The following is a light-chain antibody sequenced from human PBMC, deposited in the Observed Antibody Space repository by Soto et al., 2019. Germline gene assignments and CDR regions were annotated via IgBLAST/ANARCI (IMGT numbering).Light chain of an antibody. CDR2: DAS. Sequence: EIVLTQSPATLSLSPGERATLSCRASKSVSPYLAWYQQKPGQAPRLLIYDASNRATGIPARFSGRGSGTVFTLIISSLEPEDFAVYYCQQRTIWPLVTFGGGTKVEIK. CDR1: KSVSPY. CDR3: QQRTIWPLVT. J-gene: IGKJ4*01. V-gene: IGKV3-11*01.